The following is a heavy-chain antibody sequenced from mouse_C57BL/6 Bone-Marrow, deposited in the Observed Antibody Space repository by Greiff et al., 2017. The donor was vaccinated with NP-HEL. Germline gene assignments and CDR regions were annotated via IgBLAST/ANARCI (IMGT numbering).Heavy chain of an antibody. Sequence: EVQVVESGGGLVQPGGSMKLSCAASGFTFSDAWMDWVRQSPEKGLEWVAEIRNKANNHATYYAESVKGRFTISRDDSKSSVYLQMNSLRAEDTGIYYCTRIYYYGSSYEGYFDVWGTGTTVTVSS. CDR3: TRIYYYGSSYEGYFDV. CDR1: GFTFSDAW. D-gene: IGHD1-1*01. V-gene: IGHV6-6*01. J-gene: IGHJ1*03. CDR2: IRNKANNHAT.